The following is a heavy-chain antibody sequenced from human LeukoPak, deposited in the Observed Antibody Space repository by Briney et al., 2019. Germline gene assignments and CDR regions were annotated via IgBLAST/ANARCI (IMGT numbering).Heavy chain of an antibody. CDR2: IYYSGST. V-gene: IGHV4-31*03. J-gene: IGHJ4*02. Sequence: SETLSLTCTVSGGSIRSGGYYWSWIRQHPGKGLEWIGYIYYSGSTYYNPSLKSRVTISVDTSKNQFSLKLSSVTAADTAVYYYATTVYYYDSSGYYHHFDYWGQGTLVTVSS. CDR3: ATTVYYYDSSGYYHHFDY. CDR1: GGSIRSGGYY. D-gene: IGHD3-22*01.